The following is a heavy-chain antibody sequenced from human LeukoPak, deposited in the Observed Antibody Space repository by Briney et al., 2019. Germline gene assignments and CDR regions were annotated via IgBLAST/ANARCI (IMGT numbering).Heavy chain of an antibody. D-gene: IGHD3-22*01. J-gene: IGHJ4*02. V-gene: IGHV3-23*01. CDR3: AKSPRPPTMIVVVYYFDY. Sequence: GGSLRLSCAASGFTLSSYAMSWVRQAPGKGLEWVSAISGSGGSTYYADSVKGRFTISRDNSKNTLYLQMNSLRAEDTAVYYCAKSPRPPTMIVVVYYFDYWGQGTLVTVSS. CDR1: GFTLSSYA. CDR2: ISGSGGST.